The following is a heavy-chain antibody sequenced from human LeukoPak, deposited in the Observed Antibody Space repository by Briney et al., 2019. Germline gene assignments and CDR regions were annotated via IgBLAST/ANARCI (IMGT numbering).Heavy chain of an antibody. CDR2: IYPGDSDT. CDR1: GYSFTSYR. Sequence: HGESLKISCKGSGYSFTSYRIGWVRQMPGKGLEWMGIIYPGDSDTRYSPSFQGQVTISADKSISTAYLQWSSLKASDTAMYYCARQIRADEYYYYGMDVWGQGTTVTVSS. CDR3: ARQIRADEYYYYGMDV. J-gene: IGHJ6*02. V-gene: IGHV5-51*01.